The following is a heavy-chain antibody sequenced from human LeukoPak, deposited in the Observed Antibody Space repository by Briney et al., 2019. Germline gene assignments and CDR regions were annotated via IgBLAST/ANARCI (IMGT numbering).Heavy chain of an antibody. D-gene: IGHD5-24*01. CDR2: IYYTGSA. Sequence: SETLSLTCTVSGGSISSSGYYWGWIRQPPGKGLEWIGSIYYTGSAEYNPSLKSRLTMSMDKSKNQFSLKMNSVTAADTAVYYCARLWSGYNFDYWGQGTLVTVSS. CDR1: GGSISSSGYY. CDR3: ARLWSGYNFDY. V-gene: IGHV4-39*07. J-gene: IGHJ4*02.